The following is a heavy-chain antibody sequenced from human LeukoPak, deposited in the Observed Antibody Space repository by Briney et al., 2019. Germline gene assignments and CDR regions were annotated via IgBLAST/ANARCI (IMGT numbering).Heavy chain of an antibody. CDR2: ISAYNGNT. V-gene: IGHV1-18*01. CDR3: AREVADSSGYYYPTPAFDI. CDR1: GYTFTSYG. Sequence: ASVKVSCKASGYTFTSYGISWVRQAPGQGLEWMGWISAYNGNTNYAQKLQGRVTMTTDTSTSTAYMELRSLRSDDTAVYYCAREVADSSGYYYPTPAFDIWGQGTRANVSS. D-gene: IGHD3-22*01. J-gene: IGHJ3*02.